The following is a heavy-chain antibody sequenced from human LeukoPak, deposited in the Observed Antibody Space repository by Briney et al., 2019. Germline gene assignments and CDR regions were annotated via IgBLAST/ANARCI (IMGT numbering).Heavy chain of an antibody. Sequence: SLRLSCAASGFTFDDYAMHWVRQAPGKGLEWVSGISWNSGSIGYADSVKGRFTISRDNAKNSLYLQMNSLRAEDTALYYCAKDRSADYDSSGYSGGFFDYWGQGTLVTVSS. D-gene: IGHD3-22*01. CDR3: AKDRSADYDSSGYSGGFFDY. CDR1: GFTFDDYA. J-gene: IGHJ4*02. CDR2: ISWNSGSI. V-gene: IGHV3-9*01.